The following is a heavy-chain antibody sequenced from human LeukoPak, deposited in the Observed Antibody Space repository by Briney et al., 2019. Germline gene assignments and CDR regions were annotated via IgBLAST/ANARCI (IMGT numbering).Heavy chain of an antibody. Sequence: GGSLRLSCAASGFTFSSYAMSWVRQAPGKGLERVSAISGSGGSTYYADSVKGRFTISRDNSKNTLYLQMNSLRAEDTAVYYCAKGTTVTRFAFDYWGQGTLVTVSS. V-gene: IGHV3-23*01. CDR3: AKGTTVTRFAFDY. CDR1: GFTFSSYA. J-gene: IGHJ4*02. D-gene: IGHD4-17*01. CDR2: ISGSGGST.